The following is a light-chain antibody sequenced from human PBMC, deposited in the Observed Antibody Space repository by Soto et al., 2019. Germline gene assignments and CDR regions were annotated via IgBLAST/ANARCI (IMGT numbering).Light chain of an antibody. CDR1: QSLVYVNGDTY. J-gene: IGKJ2*01. CDR2: KVS. CDR3: MQGTHWPYT. Sequence: DVVMTQSPLSLPVTLGQPASISCRSSQSLVYVNGDTYLDWFQHRPGQSPRRLIYKVSNRDSGVQDRFSGSGSGPDFTLKIRRVEAEDVGVYYCMQGTHWPYTFGQGTKLEIK. V-gene: IGKV2-30*01.